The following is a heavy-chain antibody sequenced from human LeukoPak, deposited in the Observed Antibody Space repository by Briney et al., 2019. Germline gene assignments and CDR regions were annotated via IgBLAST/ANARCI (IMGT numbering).Heavy chain of an antibody. CDR1: GFTFSNYA. J-gene: IGHJ4*02. Sequence: GGSLRLSCAASGFTFSNYAMHWVRQAPGKGLEWVAVISYAGSNEHYADSVKGRFTISRDNSKNTLYLQMNSLRAEDTAVYYCANNRLTLTVRMDYWGQGTLVTVSS. V-gene: IGHV3-30*04. D-gene: IGHD3-9*01. CDR2: ISYAGSNE. CDR3: ANNRLTLTVRMDY.